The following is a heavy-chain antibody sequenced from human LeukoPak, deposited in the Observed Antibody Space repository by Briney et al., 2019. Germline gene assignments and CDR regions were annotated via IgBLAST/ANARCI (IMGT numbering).Heavy chain of an antibody. Sequence: GGSLRLSCAAAGFTFNNYAMSWVRQAPGKGLEWVSAISGSGGSTYYADSVKGRFTISRDNSKNTLYLQMNSLRAEDTAVYYCAKDGGLWVSAHWGDSWGRGTLVTVSS. CDR3: AKDGGLWVSAHWGDS. V-gene: IGHV3-23*01. CDR2: ISGSGGST. CDR1: GFTFNNYA. J-gene: IGHJ4*02. D-gene: IGHD7-27*01.